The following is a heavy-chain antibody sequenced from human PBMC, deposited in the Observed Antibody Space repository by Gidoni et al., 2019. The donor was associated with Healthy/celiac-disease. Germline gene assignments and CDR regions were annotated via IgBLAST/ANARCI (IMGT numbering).Heavy chain of an antibody. CDR1: GGAFRGYY. V-gene: IGHV4-34*01. Sequence: QVQLQPWGACRLKPSETLSLTCSVHGGAFRGYYWSWIRQTPGKGLEWIGEIKHSGSTNYNPSLKSRVTLSVDTSKNQFSLKLSSVTAADTAVYYCARRGWQQLVEVPFDYWGQGTLVTVSS. J-gene: IGHJ4*02. CDR2: IKHSGST. CDR3: ARRGWQQLVEVPFDY. D-gene: IGHD6-13*01.